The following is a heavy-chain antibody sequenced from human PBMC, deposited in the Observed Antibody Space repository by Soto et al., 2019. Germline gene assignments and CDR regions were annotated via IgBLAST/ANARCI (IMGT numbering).Heavy chain of an antibody. V-gene: IGHV3-7*01. CDR2: IKQDGSEK. CDR3: ARDQGKFLSFRWFDP. Sequence: EVQLVESGGGLVQPGGSLRLSCAASGFTFSSYWMSWVRQAPGKGLEWVANIKQDGSEKYYVDSAKGRFTISRDNAKNSLYLQMNSLRAEDTAVYYCARDQGKFLSFRWFDPWGQGTLVTVSS. D-gene: IGHD3-10*01. CDR1: GFTFSSYW. J-gene: IGHJ5*02.